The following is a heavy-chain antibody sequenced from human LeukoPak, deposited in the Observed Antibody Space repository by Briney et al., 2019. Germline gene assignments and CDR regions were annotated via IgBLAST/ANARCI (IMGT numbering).Heavy chain of an antibody. J-gene: IGHJ5*02. D-gene: IGHD6-13*01. Sequence: PSETLSLTCAVSGDSISSDNYYWSWIRQPAGKGVEWIGRIYSSGSTNYNPSLKSRVTISVDTSKSQFSLNLSSVTAADTAVYYCARWYRRRGWFDPWGQGTLVTVSS. V-gene: IGHV4-61*02. CDR3: ARWYRRRGWFDP. CDR2: IYSSGST. CDR1: GDSISSDNYY.